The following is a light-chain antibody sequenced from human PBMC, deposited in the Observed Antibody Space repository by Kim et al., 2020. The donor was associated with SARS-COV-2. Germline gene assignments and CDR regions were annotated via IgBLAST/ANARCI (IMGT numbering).Light chain of an antibody. CDR1: SSNLGSNI. J-gene: IGLJ1*01. Sequence: GQRVTISCSGGSSNLGSNIVSWYQQLPGTAPKLLIYFNNQRPSGVPDRFSGSKSGTSASLAISGLQSEDEADYFCAAWDDGLNGFVFGTGTKVTVL. V-gene: IGLV1-44*01. CDR2: FNN. CDR3: AAWDDGLNGFV.